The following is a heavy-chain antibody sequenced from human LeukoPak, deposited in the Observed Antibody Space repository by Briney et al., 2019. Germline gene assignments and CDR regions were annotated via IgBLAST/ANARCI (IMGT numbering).Heavy chain of an antibody. CDR3: ARAWRGAFDI. CDR2: INNDGSIT. Sequence: PGGSLRLSCAASQFTFSSYWMHWVRQAPGKGLVWVSRINNDGSITSYADSVKGRFTISRDNAKNTLYLQKNTLRADDTAVYYCARAWRGAFDIWGQGTMVTVSS. V-gene: IGHV3-74*01. J-gene: IGHJ3*02. CDR1: QFTFSSYW.